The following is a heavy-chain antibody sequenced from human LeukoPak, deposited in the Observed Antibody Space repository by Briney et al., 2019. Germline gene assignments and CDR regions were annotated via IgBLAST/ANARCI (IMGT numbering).Heavy chain of an antibody. Sequence: GESLKISCKGSGYSFTSYWIGWVRQMPGKGLEWMGIIYPGDSDTRYSPSFQGQVTISADKSISTAYLQWSSLKASDTAMYYCARSGLYYDFWSGYLPPRGDAFDIWGQGTMVTVSS. V-gene: IGHV5-51*01. J-gene: IGHJ3*02. CDR3: ARSGLYYDFWSGYLPPRGDAFDI. D-gene: IGHD3-3*01. CDR2: IYPGDSDT. CDR1: GYSFTSYW.